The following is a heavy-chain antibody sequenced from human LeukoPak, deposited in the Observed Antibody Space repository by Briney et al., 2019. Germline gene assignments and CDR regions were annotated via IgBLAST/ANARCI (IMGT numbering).Heavy chain of an antibody. J-gene: IGHJ2*01. CDR1: GFSFSRYG. Sequence: GGSLRLSCAVSGFSFSRYGMHWVRQAPGKGLVWVAVISYDGSNKHYADSVKGRFTISRDNSKNTLYLQMNSLRAEDTAVYYCAKEADYGDYGGWYFDLWGRGTLVTVSS. CDR2: ISYDGSNK. V-gene: IGHV3-30*18. CDR3: AKEADYGDYGGWYFDL. D-gene: IGHD4-17*01.